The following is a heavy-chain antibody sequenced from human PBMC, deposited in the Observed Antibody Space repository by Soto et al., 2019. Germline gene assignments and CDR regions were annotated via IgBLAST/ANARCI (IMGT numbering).Heavy chain of an antibody. CDR1: GYTFSSYW. Sequence: EVQLVDSGGGLIQPGGSLRLSCAASGYTFSSYWMHWVRQAPGKGLVWVSRINTDGSSTSYADTVEVRFTISSDNAKNTLYLQMNSLRAEDTAVYYCTRGLGGGSCWGQGTLVTVSS. CDR3: TRGLGGGSC. V-gene: IGHV3-74*01. CDR2: INTDGSST. J-gene: IGHJ4*02. D-gene: IGHD2-15*01.